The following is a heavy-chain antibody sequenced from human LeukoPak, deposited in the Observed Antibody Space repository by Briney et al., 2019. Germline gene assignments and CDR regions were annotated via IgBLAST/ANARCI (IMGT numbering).Heavy chain of an antibody. J-gene: IGHJ4*02. CDR1: GYTFTGYY. CDR3: APLANYYGSSGYSMPFDY. Sequence: ASVKVSCKASGYTFTGYYMHWVRQAPGQGLEWMGRINPNSRGTNYAQKFQGRVTMTRDTSISTAYMELSRLRSDDTAVYYCAPLANYYGSSGYSMPFDYWGQGTLVTVSS. V-gene: IGHV1-2*06. CDR2: INPNSRGT. D-gene: IGHD3-22*01.